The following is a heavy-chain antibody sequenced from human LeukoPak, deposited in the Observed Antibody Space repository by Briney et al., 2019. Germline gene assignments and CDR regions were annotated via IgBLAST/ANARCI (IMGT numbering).Heavy chain of an antibody. D-gene: IGHD6-13*01. V-gene: IGHV3-30*02. J-gene: IGHJ4*02. Sequence: QPGGSLRLSCAASGFTFSSYGMHWVRQAPGKGLEWVAFIRYDGSNKYYADSVKGRFTISRDNSKNTLYLQMNSLRAEDTAVYYCAKEEYSSSWYYFDYWGQGTLVTVSS. CDR2: IRYDGSNK. CDR1: GFTFSSYG. CDR3: AKEEYSSSWYYFDY.